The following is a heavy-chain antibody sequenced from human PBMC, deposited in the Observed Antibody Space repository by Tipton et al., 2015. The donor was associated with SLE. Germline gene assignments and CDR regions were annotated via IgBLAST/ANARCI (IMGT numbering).Heavy chain of an antibody. V-gene: IGHV4-59*01. D-gene: IGHD7-27*01. J-gene: IGHJ4*02. CDR3: ARDVGKGYYFDY. CDR1: SGSISSYY. Sequence: TLSLTCTVSSGSISSYYWSWIRQPPGKGLEWIGYNYYSGSTNYNPSLKSRITISVDTSKNQFSLKLSSVTAADTAVYYCARDVGKGYYFDYWGQGTLVTVSS. CDR2: NYYSGST.